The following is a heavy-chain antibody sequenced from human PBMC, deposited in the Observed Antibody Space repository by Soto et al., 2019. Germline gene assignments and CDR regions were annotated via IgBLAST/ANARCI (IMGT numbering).Heavy chain of an antibody. V-gene: IGHV3-23*01. CDR2: ISGSGGST. D-gene: IGHD4-17*01. Sequence: HPGGSLRLSCAASGSTFSSYAMSWVRQAPGKGLEWVSAISGSGGSTYYADSVKGRFTISRDNSKNTLYLQMNSLRAEDTAVYYCAKRHDYGDSYNWFDPWGQGTLVTVSS. J-gene: IGHJ5*02. CDR3: AKRHDYGDSYNWFDP. CDR1: GSTFSSYA.